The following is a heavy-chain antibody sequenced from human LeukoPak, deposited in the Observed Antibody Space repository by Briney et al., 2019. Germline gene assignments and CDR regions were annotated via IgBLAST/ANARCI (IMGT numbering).Heavy chain of an antibody. Sequence: ESGPTLVNPTQTLTLTCNFSGFSLSTRGVGVGWIRQPPGKALEWLALIYWDDDKRYSPSLKSRLTITKDTSKTQVVLTMTNMDPVDTATYSCARTAGQAGVFDIWGQGTMVSVSS. V-gene: IGHV2-5*02. J-gene: IGHJ3*02. D-gene: IGHD6-19*01. CDR2: IYWDDDK. CDR3: ARTAGQAGVFDI. CDR1: GFSLSTRGVG.